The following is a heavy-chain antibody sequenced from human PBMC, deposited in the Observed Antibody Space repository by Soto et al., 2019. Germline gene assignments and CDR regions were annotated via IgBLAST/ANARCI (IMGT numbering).Heavy chain of an antibody. V-gene: IGHV3-33*01. CDR2: IWYDGRNK. CDR1: GFTFSSYG. D-gene: IGHD2-2*01. Sequence: QVQLVESGGGVVQPGRSLRLSCAASGFTFSSYGMHWVRQAPGKGLEWVAVIWYDGRNKYYADSVKGRFTISRDNAKNTLDRQMNSLIAEDTAVYYCARESSRCSSTSCYFDYWGQGTLVTVSS. J-gene: IGHJ4*02. CDR3: ARESSRCSSTSCYFDY.